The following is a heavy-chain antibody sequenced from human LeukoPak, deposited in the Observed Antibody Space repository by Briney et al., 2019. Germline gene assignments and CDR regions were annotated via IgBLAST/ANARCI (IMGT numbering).Heavy chain of an antibody. J-gene: IGHJ4*02. D-gene: IGHD5-18*01. CDR1: EFNFSDYY. Sequence: KSGGSLRLSCRASEFNFSDYYMTWIRQTPGKGLEWLASISSSGSPKYYADSLEGRFTISRDNSKNSLFLQLNSLRPEDTATYYCARALAKALVTFYTDYWGRGTLVTVSS. CDR2: ISSSGSPK. CDR3: ARALAKALVTFYTDY. V-gene: IGHV3-11*01.